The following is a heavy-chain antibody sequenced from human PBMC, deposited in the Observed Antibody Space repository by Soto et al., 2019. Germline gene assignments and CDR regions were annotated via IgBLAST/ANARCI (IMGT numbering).Heavy chain of an antibody. D-gene: IGHD4-17*01. Sequence: SETLCLTCTVSGGSISSGGYYWSWIRQHPGKGLEWIGYIYYSGSTYYNPSLKSRVTISVDTSKNQFSLKLSSVTAADTAVYYCARVRTTVTTSRIDYWGQGTLVTVSS. CDR3: ARVRTTVTTSRIDY. V-gene: IGHV4-31*03. CDR1: GGSISSGGYY. J-gene: IGHJ4*01. CDR2: IYYSGST.